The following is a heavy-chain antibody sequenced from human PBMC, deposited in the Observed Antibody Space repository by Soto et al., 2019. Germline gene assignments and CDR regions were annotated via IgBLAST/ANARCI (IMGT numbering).Heavy chain of an antibody. CDR1: GFAFTGHP. CDR3: ARRVIGSARALDI. J-gene: IGHJ3*02. D-gene: IGHD2-15*01. V-gene: IGHV3-23*01. CDR2: ISDGGDLT. Sequence: GVSLRLSCVASGFAFTGHPMSWVRQAPEKGLEWVAGISDGGDLTYNADSVKGRFTISRDNSRKTLYLQMNSLRAEDTAVYYWARRVIGSARALDIWGQGTMFTVSS.